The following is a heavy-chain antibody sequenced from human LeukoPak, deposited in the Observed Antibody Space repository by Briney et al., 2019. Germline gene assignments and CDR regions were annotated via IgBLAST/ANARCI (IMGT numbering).Heavy chain of an antibody. CDR3: AKVAATSVDY. J-gene: IGHJ4*02. CDR2: ISAYNGNT. Sequence: ASVKVSCKASGYTFTSYGISWVRQAPGQGLEWMGCISAYNGNTNYAQKLQGRVTMTTDTSTSTVYMQLRSLRSDDTAVYYCAKVAATSVDYWGQGTLVTVSS. D-gene: IGHD2-15*01. V-gene: IGHV1-18*01. CDR1: GYTFTSYG.